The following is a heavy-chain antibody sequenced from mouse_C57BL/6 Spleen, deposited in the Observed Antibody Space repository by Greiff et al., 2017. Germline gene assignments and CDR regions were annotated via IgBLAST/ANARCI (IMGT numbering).Heavy chain of an antibody. CDR3: ARRDGYYDLDY. V-gene: IGHV1-81*01. Sequence: VQRVESGAELARPGASVKLSCKASGYTFTSYGISWVKQRTGQGLEWIGEIYPRSGNTYYNEKFKGKATLTADKSSSTAYMELRSLTSEDSAVYFCARRDGYYDLDYWGQGTSVTVSS. CDR2: IYPRSGNT. D-gene: IGHD2-3*01. CDR1: GYTFTSYG. J-gene: IGHJ4*01.